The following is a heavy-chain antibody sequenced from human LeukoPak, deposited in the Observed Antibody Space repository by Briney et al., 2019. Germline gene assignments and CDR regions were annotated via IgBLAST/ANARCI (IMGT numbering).Heavy chain of an antibody. CDR3: ATVSGSLLDGNFDY. V-gene: IGHV1-46*01. D-gene: IGHD3-10*01. J-gene: IGHJ4*02. CDR1: GYTFTSYD. Sequence: ASVKVSCKASGYTFTSYDINWVRQAPGQGLEWMGLINPSGGSTNYAQKFQGRVTMTRDTSTSTVYMELSSLRSEDTAVYYCATVSGSLLDGNFDYWGQGTLVTVSS. CDR2: INPSGGST.